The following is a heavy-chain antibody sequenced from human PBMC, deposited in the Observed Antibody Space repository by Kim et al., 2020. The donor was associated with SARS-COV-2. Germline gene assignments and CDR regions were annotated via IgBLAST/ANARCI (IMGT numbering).Heavy chain of an antibody. J-gene: IGHJ4*02. CDR3: AKFIWCGDLLFRKLDY. D-gene: IGHD3-10*01. Sequence: SVKGRFTISRDNSKNTLYLQMTSLRAEDTAVYYCAKFIWCGDLLFRKLDYWGQGTLVTVSS. V-gene: IGHV3-23*01.